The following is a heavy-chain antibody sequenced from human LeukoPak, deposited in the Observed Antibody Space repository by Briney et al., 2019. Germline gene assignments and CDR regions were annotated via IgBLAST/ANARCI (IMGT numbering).Heavy chain of an antibody. Sequence: SGGSLRLSCAASGFVFSSYTMNWVRQAPGKGLEWVSSFSGSTGYTYYADSVKGRFTISRDNAKNSLYLQMSSLRAEDTAVYYCTREANYDRSGYAAFDIWGQGTVVTVSS. V-gene: IGHV3-21*01. J-gene: IGHJ3*02. CDR2: FSGSTGYT. CDR3: TREANYDRSGYAAFDI. CDR1: GFVFSSYT. D-gene: IGHD3-22*01.